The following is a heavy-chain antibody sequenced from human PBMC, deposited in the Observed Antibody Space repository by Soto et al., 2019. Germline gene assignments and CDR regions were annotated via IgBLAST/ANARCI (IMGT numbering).Heavy chain of an antibody. CDR1: GYTFTSYG. CDR3: ARGNRGATRKNYYYYMDV. D-gene: IGHD1-26*01. CDR2: ISAYNGNT. V-gene: IGHV1-18*01. Sequence: QVPLVQSGAEVKKPGASVKVSCKASGYTFTSYGISWVRQAPGQGLEWMGWISAYNGNTNYAQKLQGRVTMTTDTSTSTAYMELRSLRSDDTAVYYCARGNRGATRKNYYYYMDVWGKGTTVTVSS. J-gene: IGHJ6*03.